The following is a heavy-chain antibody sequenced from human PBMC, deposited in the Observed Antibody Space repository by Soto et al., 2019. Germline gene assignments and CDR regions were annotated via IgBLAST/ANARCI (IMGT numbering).Heavy chain of an antibody. CDR1: GGSFSDYI. D-gene: IGHD1-26*01. CDR2: INHSGSA. CDR3: ARGLISGSHYSGGWYYFDS. J-gene: IGHJ4*02. V-gene: IGHV4-34*01. Sequence: QVQLQQSGAGLLKPSETLSLTCDVYGGSFSDYIWTWIRQTPGKGLQWIGQINHSGSANYNPSVKRQVTISVHTSSSQFSLELSSVTAADTAVYYCARGLISGSHYSGGWYYFDSWGQGNQVTVSS.